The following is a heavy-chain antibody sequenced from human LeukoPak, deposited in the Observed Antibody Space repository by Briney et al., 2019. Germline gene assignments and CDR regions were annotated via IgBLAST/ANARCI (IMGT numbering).Heavy chain of an antibody. CDR1: IGSISSFY. J-gene: IGHJ4*02. D-gene: IGHD2-15*01. CDR2: IYYRGST. Sequence: SETLSLTCTVSIGSISSFYWSWIRQPAGKGLEWNGYIYYRGSTNYNPSLKSRVTISVDTSKNHFSLRLSAVTATDTAVYYCARHLAVAATGFDYWGQGILVTVSS. CDR3: ARHLAVAATGFDY. V-gene: IGHV4-59*08.